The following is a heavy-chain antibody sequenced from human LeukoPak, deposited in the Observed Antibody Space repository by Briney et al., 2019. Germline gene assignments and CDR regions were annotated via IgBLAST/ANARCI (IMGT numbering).Heavy chain of an antibody. CDR3: ARATFDSRGYYYEGEY. J-gene: IGHJ4*02. CDR2: INHSGST. D-gene: IGHD3-22*01. Sequence: SETLSLTCAVYGGSLCGYYWNWIRQSPGKGREWIGEINHSGSTNYNPSLKSRVTISVDTSKNQFPLKLISVTAADTAVYYCARATFDSRGYYYEGEYWGQGTLVTVSS. CDR1: GGSLCGYY. V-gene: IGHV4-34*01.